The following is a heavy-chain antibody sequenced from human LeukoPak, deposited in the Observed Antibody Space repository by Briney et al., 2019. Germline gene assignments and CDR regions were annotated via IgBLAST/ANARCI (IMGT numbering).Heavy chain of an antibody. CDR1: GDSVSSYSAA. CDR2: TLYRSKWYY. V-gene: IGHV6-1*01. D-gene: IGHD1-1*01. CDR3: ARGVGWNPSTYYFDY. J-gene: IGHJ4*02. Sequence: SQTLSLTCAISGDSVSSYSAAWNWIRQSPSRGLEWLGRTLYRSKWYYEYAVSLKSRMTINADTSKNQFSLQLNSVTPEDTAVYYCARGVGWNPSTYYFDYWGQGALVTVSS.